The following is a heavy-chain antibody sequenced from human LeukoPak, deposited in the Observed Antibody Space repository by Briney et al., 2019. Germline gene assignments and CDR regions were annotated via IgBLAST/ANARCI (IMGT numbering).Heavy chain of an antibody. D-gene: IGHD6-19*01. CDR2: INPNSGGT. Sequence: ASVKVSCKASGYTFTTHGINWVRQAPGQGLEWMGWINPNSGGTNYAQKFQGRVTKTRDTSISTAYMELSRLRSDDTAVYYCARDRSSGWSPYFDYWGQGTLVTVSS. J-gene: IGHJ4*02. CDR3: ARDRSSGWSPYFDY. CDR1: GYTFTTHG. V-gene: IGHV1-2*02.